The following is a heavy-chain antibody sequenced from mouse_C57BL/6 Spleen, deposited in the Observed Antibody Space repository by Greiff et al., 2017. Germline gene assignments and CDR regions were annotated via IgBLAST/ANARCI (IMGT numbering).Heavy chain of an antibody. V-gene: IGHV2-2*01. Sequence: QVHVKQSGPGLVQPSQSLSITCTVSGFSLTSYGVHWVRQSPGKGLEWLGVIWSGGSTDYNAAFISRLSISKDNSKSQVIFKMNSLQADDTAIYYCARTGLRPFDYWGQGTTLTVSS. CDR2: IWSGGST. CDR1: GFSLTSYG. D-gene: IGHD2-4*01. CDR3: ARTGLRPFDY. J-gene: IGHJ2*01.